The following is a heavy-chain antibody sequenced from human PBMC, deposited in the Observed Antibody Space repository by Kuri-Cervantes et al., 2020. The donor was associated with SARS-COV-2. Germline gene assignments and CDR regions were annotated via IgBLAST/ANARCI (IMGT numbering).Heavy chain of an antibody. D-gene: IGHD5-12*01. Sequence: GGSLRLSCAASAFTFNNYGMSWVRQAPGKGLEWVAIISYSGGNTYYADSVKGRFTISRDNSKNTVYLQMNSLRAEDTAIYHCAKGSRRSVASLIFDYWGQGTLVTVSS. J-gene: IGHJ4*02. CDR1: AFTFNNYG. V-gene: IGHV3-23*01. CDR2: ISYSGGNT. CDR3: AKGSRRSVASLIFDY.